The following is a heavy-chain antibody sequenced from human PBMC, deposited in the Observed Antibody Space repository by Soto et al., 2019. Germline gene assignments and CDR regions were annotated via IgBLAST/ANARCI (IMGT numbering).Heavy chain of an antibody. D-gene: IGHD3-10*01. V-gene: IGHV1-46*01. CDR3: AREASYGPYGMDV. J-gene: IGHJ6*02. CDR2: INPSGGST. Sequence: GASVKVSCKASGYTFTRYYIHWVRQAPGQGLEWMGIINPSGGSTSYAQKFQGRFTISRDNSKNTLYLQMNSLRAEDTAVYYCAREASYGPYGMDVWGQGTTVTVSS. CDR1: GYTFTRYY.